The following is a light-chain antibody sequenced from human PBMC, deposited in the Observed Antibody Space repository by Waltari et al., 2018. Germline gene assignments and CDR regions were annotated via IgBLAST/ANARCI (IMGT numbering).Light chain of an antibody. CDR1: QSVSSN. CDR2: ASS. J-gene: IGKJ1*01. Sequence: EIVMTQSPATLSVSPGERATLSCRASQSVSSNLSWYQQKPGQAPRLLIYASSTRATSIPARFSGSGSGTEFTLTISSMQSEDFAVYYCQQYNNWPPRTFGQGTKVEIK. CDR3: QQYNNWPPRT. V-gene: IGKV3-15*01.